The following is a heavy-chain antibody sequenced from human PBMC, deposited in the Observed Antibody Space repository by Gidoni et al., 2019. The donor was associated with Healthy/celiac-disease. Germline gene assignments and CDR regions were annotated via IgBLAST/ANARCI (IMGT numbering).Heavy chain of an antibody. Sequence: QVQLVESGRRVVQPGRSLRLSSAAYGFTFSCYDRPWVRQSPGKGLEWVAVRWYDGSNKYYADSVKGRFTISRDNSKNTLYLQMNSLRAEDTAVYYCARDPYGSGSSDFDYWGQGTLVTVSS. D-gene: IGHD3-10*01. J-gene: IGHJ4*02. CDR3: ARDPYGSGSSDFDY. CDR2: RWYDGSNK. CDR1: GFTFSCYD. V-gene: IGHV3-33*01.